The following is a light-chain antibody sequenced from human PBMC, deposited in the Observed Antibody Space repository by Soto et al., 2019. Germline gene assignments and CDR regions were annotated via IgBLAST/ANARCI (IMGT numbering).Light chain of an antibody. CDR3: RHYSTWPPT. CDR1: ESVHRN. CDR2: YAS. V-gene: IGKV3-15*01. Sequence: EVVMTQSPATLSVSPGERVTLSCRASESVHRNLAWYQQKPGQGPSLLIYYASTRATGVPVRFTGSGSGTAFTLTIRSLQSEDFEYYHWRHYSTWPPTFGPGTKVEIK. J-gene: IGKJ3*01.